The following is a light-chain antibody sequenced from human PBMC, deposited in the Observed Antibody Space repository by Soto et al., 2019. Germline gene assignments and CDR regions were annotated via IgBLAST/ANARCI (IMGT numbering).Light chain of an antibody. Sequence: EIVLTQSPCTLSLSPGERATLSCRASQSVSNNYLAWYQQKPGQAPRLLIYGASTRATGIPARFSGSGSGTEFILTISSLQSEDFALYYCQQYNNWPITFGQGTRLEI. V-gene: IGKV3-15*01. CDR2: GAS. CDR1: QSVSNN. CDR3: QQYNNWPIT. J-gene: IGKJ5*01.